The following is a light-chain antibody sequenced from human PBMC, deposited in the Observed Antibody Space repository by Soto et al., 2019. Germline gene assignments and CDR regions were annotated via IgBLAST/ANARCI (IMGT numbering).Light chain of an antibody. CDR2: DVS. J-gene: IGLJ1*01. V-gene: IGLV2-14*03. Sequence: QSVLTQPASLSGAPGQSITISCRGTSSDVGGYNYVFWYQHHPGKAPKLMIYDVSNRPSGVSNRFSGSKSGNTASLTISGLQAEDEADYYCRSYTSSSTYVFGTGTKVTVL. CDR1: SSDVGGYNY. CDR3: RSYTSSSTYV.